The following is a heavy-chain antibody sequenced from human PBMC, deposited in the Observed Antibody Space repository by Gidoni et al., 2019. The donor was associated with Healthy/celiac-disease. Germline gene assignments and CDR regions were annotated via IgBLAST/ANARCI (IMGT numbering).Heavy chain of an antibody. V-gene: IGHV3-11*05. Sequence: QVQLVESGGGLVKPGGSLRLSCAASGFTFSDYYMSWIRQAPGKGLECVSYISSSSSYTNYADSVKGRFTISRDNAKNSLYLQMNSLRAEDTAVYYCARWGGWYYGSGSYYPGADYYGMDVWGQGTTVTVSS. CDR3: ARWGGWYYGSGSYYPGADYYGMDV. CDR1: GFTFSDYY. CDR2: ISSSSSYT. J-gene: IGHJ6*02. D-gene: IGHD3-10*01.